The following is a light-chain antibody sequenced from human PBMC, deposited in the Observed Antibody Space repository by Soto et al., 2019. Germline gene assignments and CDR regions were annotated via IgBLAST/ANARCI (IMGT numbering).Light chain of an antibody. Sequence: DIQMTQSPSSLSASVGDRVTITCRASQSISRYLNWYQQKPGKAPKLLIYAASSLQSGVPSRFSGSGSGTDFTLTISSLKNEDFATYDGQQSYSTTISFGQGTRLEIK. J-gene: IGKJ5*01. CDR2: AAS. CDR1: QSISRY. V-gene: IGKV1-39*01. CDR3: QQSYSTTIS.